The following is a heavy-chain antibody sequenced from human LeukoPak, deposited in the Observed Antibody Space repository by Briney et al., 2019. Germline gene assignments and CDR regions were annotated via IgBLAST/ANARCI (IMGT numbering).Heavy chain of an antibody. Sequence: SETLSLTCTVSGGSINSYYWSWIRQPPGKGLEWIGYIYDSGSTHYNPSLKSRVTISVDTSKNQFSLKLSSVTAADTAVYFCARARNYYDSSDYYYEGDAFDIWGQGTMVTVSS. CDR3: ARARNYYDSSDYYYEGDAFDI. D-gene: IGHD3-22*01. CDR1: GGSINSYY. J-gene: IGHJ3*02. V-gene: IGHV4-59*01. CDR2: IYDSGST.